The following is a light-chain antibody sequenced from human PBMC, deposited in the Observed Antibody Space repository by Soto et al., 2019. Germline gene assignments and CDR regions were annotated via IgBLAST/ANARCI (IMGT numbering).Light chain of an antibody. V-gene: IGLV2-14*01. Sequence: QSALTQPASMSGSPGQSITISCTGTSSDVGHYNFVSWFQQHPGKAPKVLIYEVTHRPSGVSSRFSASKSGSTASLTISGLQAEDEADYYCSSYRENTIVFGTGTNVTVL. CDR1: SSDVGHYNF. J-gene: IGLJ1*01. CDR2: EVT. CDR3: SSYRENTIV.